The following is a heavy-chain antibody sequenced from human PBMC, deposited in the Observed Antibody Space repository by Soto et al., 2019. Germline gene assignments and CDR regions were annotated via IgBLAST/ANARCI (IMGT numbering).Heavy chain of an antibody. Sequence: QVQLVQSGAEVQKPGSSVKVSCKASGDTFSSHALSWVRQAPGQGLEWMGGILPIFDARTYAQKFQGRVTIRADKSPKTGYMELSGLTSEDTAVYYCAGSSTTYYYQSSPYWPDKGLDTWGEGTLITVSS. D-gene: IGHD3-22*01. V-gene: IGHV1-69*06. CDR3: AGSSTTYYYQSSPYWPDKGLDT. CDR2: ILPIFDAR. J-gene: IGHJ5*02. CDR1: GDTFSSHA.